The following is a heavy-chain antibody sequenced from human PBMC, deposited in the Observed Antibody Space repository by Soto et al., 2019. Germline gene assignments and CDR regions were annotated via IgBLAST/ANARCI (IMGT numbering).Heavy chain of an antibody. J-gene: IGHJ4*02. CDR2: INPNSGAT. D-gene: IGHD6-19*01. CDR3: TRVFSRIAVTGPLGY. Sequence: ASVKVSCKASGYTFSGYCLHWVRQAPGQGLEWMGWINPNSGATNSAQKFQGWVTMTRDTSISTVYMELSRLKYDDTAMYYCTRVFSRIAVTGPLGYWGQGTLVTVSS. V-gene: IGHV1-2*04. CDR1: GYTFSGYC.